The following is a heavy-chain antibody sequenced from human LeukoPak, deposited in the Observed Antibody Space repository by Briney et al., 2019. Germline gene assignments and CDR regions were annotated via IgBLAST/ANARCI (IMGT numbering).Heavy chain of an antibody. Sequence: PGGSLRLSCAASGFTFTNASMNWVRQAPGKGLEWVALIWYDGGKKYYTDSVRGRFTISRDNSKNTLYLQMDSLRAEDTAVYYCVRYCNGGSCYRAAFDVWGPGTMVTVSS. CDR1: GFTFTNAS. CDR3: VRYCNGGSCYRAAFDV. J-gene: IGHJ3*01. D-gene: IGHD2-15*01. CDR2: IWYDGGKK. V-gene: IGHV3-33*08.